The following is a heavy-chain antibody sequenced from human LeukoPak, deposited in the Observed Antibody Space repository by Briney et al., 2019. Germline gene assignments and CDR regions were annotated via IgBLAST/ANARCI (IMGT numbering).Heavy chain of an antibody. V-gene: IGHV3-33*01. CDR1: GFTFSSYG. CDR2: IWYDESNK. Sequence: GRSLRLSCAASGFTFSSYGMHWVRQAPGQGLEWVAVIWYDESNKYYADSVKGRFTISRDNSKNTLYLQMNSLRAEDTAVYYCARRGIAAAGTSPINYYYGMDVWGQGTTVTVSS. J-gene: IGHJ6*02. CDR3: ARRGIAAAGTSPINYYYGMDV. D-gene: IGHD6-13*01.